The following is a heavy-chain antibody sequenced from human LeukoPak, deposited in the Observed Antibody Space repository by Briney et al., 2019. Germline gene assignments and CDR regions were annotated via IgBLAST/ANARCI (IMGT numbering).Heavy chain of an antibody. V-gene: IGHV3-30*02. D-gene: IGHD4-17*01. CDR2: IRFDGSDK. J-gene: IGHJ4*02. CDR3: SESHAHDYADFSDY. CDR1: GFTFSAFG. Sequence: SGGSLRLSCAPSGFTFSAFGMHWVRQAPGKGLEWVAFIRFDGSDKFYADSVKGRFTISRDNSKNTLYLQMNSLRAEDTAVYYCSESHAHDYADFSDYWGQGTLVIVSS.